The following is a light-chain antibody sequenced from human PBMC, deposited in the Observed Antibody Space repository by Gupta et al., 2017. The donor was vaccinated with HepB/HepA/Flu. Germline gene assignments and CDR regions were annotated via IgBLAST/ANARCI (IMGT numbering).Light chain of an antibody. Sequence: EVVLKQSPLSLPVTLGPPDSITCTSIRSLVSTCGTTYFDWFHQGPDQSPRLLIYKVSKRDSGVPDRFSGSGSGTDFTLTISRVEAEDFGVYYCKQYRSWPYTFGQGTKVEIK. CDR2: KVS. CDR1: RSLVSTCGTTY. V-gene: IGKV2-30*01. J-gene: IGKJ2*01. CDR3: KQYRSWPYT.